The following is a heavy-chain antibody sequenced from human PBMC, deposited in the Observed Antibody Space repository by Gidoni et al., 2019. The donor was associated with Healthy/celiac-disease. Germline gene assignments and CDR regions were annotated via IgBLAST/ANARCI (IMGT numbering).Heavy chain of an antibody. CDR1: VYSLSTDGMG. V-gene: IGHV2-5*02. CDR2: IYWDDDK. CDR3: AHRGIAVAGDYIDY. Sequence: HIIFKESDPTLVQLTHTLALTCTFPVYSLSTDGMGVGWIRQPPAKALEWLAVIYWDDDKRYSPSLQSRLTITKDTSKNQVVLTMTNMNPVDTATYYCAHRGIAVAGDYIDYWGQGTMVTVSS. D-gene: IGHD6-19*01. J-gene: IGHJ4*02.